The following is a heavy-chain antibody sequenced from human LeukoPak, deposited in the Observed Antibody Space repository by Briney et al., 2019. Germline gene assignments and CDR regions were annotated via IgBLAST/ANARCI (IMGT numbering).Heavy chain of an antibody. D-gene: IGHD3-9*01. CDR1: GLTFSDYY. CDR2: ISSSGSTI. J-gene: IGHJ4*02. V-gene: IGHV3-11*01. Sequence: SRRSLRLSCAPSGLTFSDYYMSWIRQAPGKGLGWVSYISSSGSTIYYADSVKGRFTISRDNAKNSLYLQMNSLRAEDTAVYYCARDRKYYDILTGYYTPVDCWGQGTLVTVSS. CDR3: ARDRKYYDILTGYYTPVDC.